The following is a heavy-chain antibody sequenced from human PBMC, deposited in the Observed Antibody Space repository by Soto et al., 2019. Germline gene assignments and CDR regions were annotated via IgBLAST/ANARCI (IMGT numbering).Heavy chain of an antibody. D-gene: IGHD3-10*01. CDR2: VSPPIRTS. Sequence: QVQLVQSGAEVKKPGSSVKVSCKTSGVSFNNNGIGWVRQAPGHGLEWMGGVSPPIRTSNYARKFQVRISITADASTGTVNMELSSLTSEDTAQYYCARVIYYGSGSYSPYGMDVWGQGTTVTVSS. V-gene: IGHV1-69*01. CDR3: ARVIYYGSGSYSPYGMDV. CDR1: GVSFNNNG. J-gene: IGHJ6*02.